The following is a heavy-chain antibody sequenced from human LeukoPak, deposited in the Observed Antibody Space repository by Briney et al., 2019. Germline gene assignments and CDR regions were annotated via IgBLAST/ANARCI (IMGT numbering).Heavy chain of an antibody. CDR1: GFTFSSYA. D-gene: IGHD1-26*01. Sequence: GGSLRLSCAVSGFTFSSYAMSWVRQAPGKGLEWVGRIKSKTDGGTTDYATPVKGRFTISRDDSKNTLSLQMNNLKTEDTAVYYCTTAGLGQWGQGTLVTVSS. V-gene: IGHV3-15*01. J-gene: IGHJ4*02. CDR2: IKSKTDGGTT. CDR3: TTAGLGQ.